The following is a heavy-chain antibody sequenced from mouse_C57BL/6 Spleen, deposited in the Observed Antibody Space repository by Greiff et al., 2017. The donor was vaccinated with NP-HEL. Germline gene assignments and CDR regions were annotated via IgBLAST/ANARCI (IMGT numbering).Heavy chain of an antibody. CDR2: IYPGSGST. Sequence: QVQLQQPGAELVKPGASVKMSCKASGYTFTSYWITWVKQRPGQGLEWIGDIYPGSGSTNYNAKFKSKATLTVDTSSSTAYMQLSSLTSEDSAVYYCAKMAFDYDNYAMDYWGQGTSVTVSS. CDR1: GYTFTSYW. V-gene: IGHV1-55*01. D-gene: IGHD2-4*01. J-gene: IGHJ4*01. CDR3: AKMAFDYDNYAMDY.